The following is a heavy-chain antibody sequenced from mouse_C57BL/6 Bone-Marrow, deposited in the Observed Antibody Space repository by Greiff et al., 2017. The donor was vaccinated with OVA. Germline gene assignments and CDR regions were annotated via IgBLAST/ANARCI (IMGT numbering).Heavy chain of an antibody. V-gene: IGHV1-69*01. D-gene: IGHD2-2*01. Sequence: QVQLQQPGAELVMPGASVKLSCKASGYTFTSYWMHWVKQRPGQGLEWIGEIDPSDSYTNYNQKFKGKSTLTVDKSSSTAYMQLSSLTSEDSAVYYCARWFPWYFDVWGTGTTVTVSS. J-gene: IGHJ1*03. CDR3: ARWFPWYFDV. CDR2: IDPSDSYT. CDR1: GYTFTSYW.